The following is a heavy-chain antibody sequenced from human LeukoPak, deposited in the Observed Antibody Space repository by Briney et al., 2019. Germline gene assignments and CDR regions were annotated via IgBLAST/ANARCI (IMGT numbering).Heavy chain of an antibody. D-gene: IGHD2-21*02. J-gene: IGHJ4*02. CDR3: ARSVVTATPDDY. CDR1: GFTFNNYW. V-gene: IGHV3-7*01. CDR2: IKQDGSEK. Sequence: GGSLRLSCAASGFTFNNYWMSWVRQAPGKGLEWVANIKQDGSEKYYVDSVKGRFTISRDNAKNTLYLQMNSLRAEDTAVYYCARSVVTATPDDYWGQGTLVTVSS.